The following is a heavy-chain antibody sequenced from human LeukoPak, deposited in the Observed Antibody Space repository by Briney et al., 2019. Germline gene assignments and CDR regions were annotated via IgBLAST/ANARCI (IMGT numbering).Heavy chain of an antibody. J-gene: IGHJ4*02. CDR1: GFTFSSYA. D-gene: IGHD3-16*01. CDR3: AKEVSRGGRQFDY. V-gene: IGHV3-23*01. CDR2: VSGSGGST. Sequence: GGSLRLSCAGSGFTFSSYAMSWVRQAPGKGLEWVSAVSGSGGSTYYADSVKGRFTISRDNSKNTLYLQMNSLRAEDTAVYYCAKEVSRGGRQFDYWGQGTLVTVSS.